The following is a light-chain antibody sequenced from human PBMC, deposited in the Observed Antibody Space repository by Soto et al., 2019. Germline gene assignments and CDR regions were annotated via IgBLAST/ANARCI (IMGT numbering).Light chain of an antibody. J-gene: IGKJ1*01. CDR3: QQYNSYRWT. CDR1: QSISSW. V-gene: IGKV1-5*01. Sequence: DIQITQSPSTLSASVGDRVTIHCRASQSISSWLAWYQQKPGKAPKLLIYDASSLESGVPSRFSGSGSGTEFTLTISSLQPDDFATYYCQQYNSYRWTLGQGTKVDI. CDR2: DAS.